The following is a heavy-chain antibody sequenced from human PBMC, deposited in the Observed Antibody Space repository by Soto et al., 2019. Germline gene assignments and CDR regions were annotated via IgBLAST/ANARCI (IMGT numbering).Heavy chain of an antibody. CDR2: MSFDGSKA. D-gene: IGHD2-2*01. V-gene: IGHV3-30*04. CDR1: GFTLSSYA. Sequence: QVQLVESGGGVVQPGRSLSLSCAASGFTLSSYAVHWVRQAPGKGLEWVAVMSFDGSKASHADSVKGRFTISRDNSKNTVSLQMNSLRVEDSAVYYCARGPPGVVPGAIGSGGMDLWGQWTTVTVSS. CDR3: ARGPPGVVPGAIGSGGMDL. J-gene: IGHJ6*02.